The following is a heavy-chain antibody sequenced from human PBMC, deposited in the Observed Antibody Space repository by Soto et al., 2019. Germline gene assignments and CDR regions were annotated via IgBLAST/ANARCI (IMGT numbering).Heavy chain of an antibody. CDR2: IWYDGSKK. Sequence: GGSLRLSCAASGFTFSSSGMHWVRQAPGKGLEWVAIIWYDGSKKYYADSVKVRFTSSRDNSKHTGYLQMNSLRAEDTAVDYCARAPFTIYDTSGSSDYWGQGTLVTVSS. CDR3: ARAPFTIYDTSGSSDY. CDR1: GFTFSSSG. D-gene: IGHD3-22*01. J-gene: IGHJ4*02. V-gene: IGHV3-33*01.